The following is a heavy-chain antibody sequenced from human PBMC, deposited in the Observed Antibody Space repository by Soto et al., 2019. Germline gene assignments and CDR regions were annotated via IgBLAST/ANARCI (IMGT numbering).Heavy chain of an antibody. CDR2: ISYDGSNT. D-gene: IGHD1-26*01. J-gene: IGHJ4*02. V-gene: IGHV3-30*04. CDR3: AKEGGLSGSYYISSSYYFDY. CDR1: GFNFSSYA. Sequence: GGSLRLSCAASGFNFSSYAMHWVRQAPGKGLEWVAIISYDGSNTYYADSVKGRFTISRDNSKNTLYLQMNSLRAKDASVYYCAKEGGLSGSYYISSSYYFDYWGQGTLVTVSS.